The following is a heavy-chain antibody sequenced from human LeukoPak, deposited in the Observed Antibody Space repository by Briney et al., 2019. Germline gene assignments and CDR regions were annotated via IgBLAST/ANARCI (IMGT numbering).Heavy chain of an antibody. CDR3: ASQLGGTTFH. V-gene: IGHV4-59*01. D-gene: IGHD1/OR15-1a*01. Sequence: LVKPSATLSLTFTVSGVSINTYFWSWIRQPPGKGLEWIGYVYYNGITNYNPSLKSRVSISLDTSKNQFSLRLNSVTAAETAVYYCASQLGGTTFHWGQGTLVTVSS. J-gene: IGHJ4*02. CDR2: VYYNGIT. CDR1: GVSINTYF.